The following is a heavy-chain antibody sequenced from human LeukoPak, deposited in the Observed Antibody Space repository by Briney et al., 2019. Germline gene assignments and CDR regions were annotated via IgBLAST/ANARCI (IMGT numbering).Heavy chain of an antibody. V-gene: IGHV4-34*01. CDR1: GFTLSSYW. CDR2: INHSGYT. CDR3: ARGGYSGHGGLDY. D-gene: IGHD5-12*01. Sequence: GSLRLSCAASGFTLSSYWMNWVRQPPGKGLEWIGEINHSGYTNYITALKSRGTISVDTSKNQFSLKLPSVTAADTAVYYCARGGYSGHGGLDYWGQGILVTVSS. J-gene: IGHJ4*02.